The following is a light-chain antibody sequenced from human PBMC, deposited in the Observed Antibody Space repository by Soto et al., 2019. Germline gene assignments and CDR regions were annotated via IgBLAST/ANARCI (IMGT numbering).Light chain of an antibody. CDR3: AAWDDSLSGVV. J-gene: IGLJ2*01. CDR1: SSNIGRNY. Sequence: QSVLTQPPSASVTPGQRVTISCSGGSSNIGRNYVFWYQQLPGTAPKLLIYSTYQRPSGVPDRFSGSKSGTSASLAISGLRSEDEADYYCAAWDDSLSGVVFGGGTKLTVL. CDR2: STY. V-gene: IGLV1-47*02.